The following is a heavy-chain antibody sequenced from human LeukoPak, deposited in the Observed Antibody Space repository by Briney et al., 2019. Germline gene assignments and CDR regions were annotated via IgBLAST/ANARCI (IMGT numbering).Heavy chain of an antibody. D-gene: IGHD3-22*01. J-gene: IGHJ4*02. Sequence: GGSLRLSCAASGFTFSNAWMSWVRQAPGKGLEWVGRIKSKTDGGTTDYAAPVKGRFTISRDDSKNTLYLQMNSLRAEDTAVYYCARDWATNNYDSSGYYYYWGQGTLVTVSS. CDR3: ARDWATNNYDSSGYYYY. V-gene: IGHV3-15*01. CDR1: GFTFSNAW. CDR2: IKSKTDGGTT.